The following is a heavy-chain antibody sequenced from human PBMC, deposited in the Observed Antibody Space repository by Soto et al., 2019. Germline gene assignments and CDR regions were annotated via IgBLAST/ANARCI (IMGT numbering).Heavy chain of an antibody. CDR3: ARGGYTHGRDV. CDR2: ISPNNGDT. D-gene: IGHD2-15*01. V-gene: IGHV1-18*04. CDR1: GYTFTSYG. Sequence: QVQLVQSGTEVKKPGASVKVSCKVSGYTFTSYGISWVRQVPGQGLEWMGWISPNNGDTNYAQKLQGRVTMTTDTCTSTASMELRSLRSDDTAVYFCARGGYTHGRDVWGQGTTVTVSS. J-gene: IGHJ6*02.